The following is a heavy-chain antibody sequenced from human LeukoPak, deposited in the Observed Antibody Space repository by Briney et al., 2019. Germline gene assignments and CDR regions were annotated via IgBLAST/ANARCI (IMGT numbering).Heavy chain of an antibody. D-gene: IGHD4-17*01. V-gene: IGHV3-53*05. Sequence: PGGSLRLSCAASGFTVSNSYMSWVRQAPGKGLEWVSVIYSGGTTYYADSVKGRFTISRDNSKNTLYLQMSSLRAEDTAVYYCVLTPYGDSYGGYWGQGTLVTVSS. CDR2: IYSGGTT. J-gene: IGHJ4*02. CDR1: GFTVSNSY. CDR3: VLTPYGDSYGGY.